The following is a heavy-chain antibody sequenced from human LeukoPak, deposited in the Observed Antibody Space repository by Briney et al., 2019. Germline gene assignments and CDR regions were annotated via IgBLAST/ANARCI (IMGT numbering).Heavy chain of an antibody. CDR3: ARSLYSSGWSRAFDI. Sequence: SGTLSLTCTVSGGSISSYYWSWIRQPPGKGLEWIGYIYYSGSTNYNPSLKSRVTISVDTSKNQFSLKLSSVTAADTAVYYCARSLYSSGWSRAFDIWGQGTMVTVSS. D-gene: IGHD6-19*01. J-gene: IGHJ3*02. CDR2: IYYSGST. CDR1: GGSISSYY. V-gene: IGHV4-59*01.